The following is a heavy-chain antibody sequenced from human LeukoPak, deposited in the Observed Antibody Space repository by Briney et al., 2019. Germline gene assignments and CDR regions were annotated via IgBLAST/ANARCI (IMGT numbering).Heavy chain of an antibody. V-gene: IGHV3-48*01. J-gene: IGHJ4*02. CDR1: GFTFSSHS. CDR2: ISSSSSTI. Sequence: GGSLRLSCAASGFTFSSHSMNWVRQAPGKGLEWVSYISSSSSTIYYADSVKGRFTISRDNAKNSLYLQMNSLRAEDTAVYYCARDGQWELKEGWGQGTLVTVS. D-gene: IGHD1-26*01. CDR3: ARDGQWELKEG.